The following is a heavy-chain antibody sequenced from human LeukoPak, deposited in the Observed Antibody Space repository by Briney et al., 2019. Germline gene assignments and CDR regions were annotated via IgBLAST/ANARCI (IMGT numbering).Heavy chain of an antibody. D-gene: IGHD1-26*01. Sequence: ASVKVSCRASGYTFTSYDINWVRQASGQGLEWMGWMNPNTGNTGYAQKFQGRVTITRNTSISTVYMELSSLRSEDTAVYYCARGVGATISYYHYYIDVWGKGTTVTVSS. CDR3: ARGVGATISYYHYYIDV. V-gene: IGHV1-8*03. J-gene: IGHJ6*03. CDR2: MNPNTGNT. CDR1: GYTFTSYD.